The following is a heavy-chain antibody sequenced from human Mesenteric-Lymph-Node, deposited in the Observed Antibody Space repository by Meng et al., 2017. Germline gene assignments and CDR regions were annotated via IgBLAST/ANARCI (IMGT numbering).Heavy chain of an antibody. V-gene: IGHV4-34*09. CDR2: IYHSGGT. D-gene: IGHD1-26*01. CDR1: GGSFSGYY. J-gene: IGHJ5*02. CDR3: ARGVLGSYWFDP. Sequence: SETLSLTCAVYGGSFSGYYWSWIRQHPGKGLEWIGYIYHSGGTYYNPSLKSRVTLSVDKSKNQFSLKLNSVTAADTAVYYCARGVLGSYWFDPWGQGTLVTVSS.